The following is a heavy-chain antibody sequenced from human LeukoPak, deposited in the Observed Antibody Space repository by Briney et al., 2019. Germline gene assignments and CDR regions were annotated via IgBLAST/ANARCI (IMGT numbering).Heavy chain of an antibody. CDR3: AKDGRGRTFFGDIEY. D-gene: IGHD3-10*01. CDR1: GFTFSLYG. V-gene: IGHV3-30*18. CDR2: ISNDGDSE. J-gene: IGHJ4*02. Sequence: GGSLRLCCAASGFTFSLYGMHWVRQAPGKGLEWVALISNDGDSEYYIDSVKGRFTISRDDAKDTLYLQMNSLRGEDTAVYYCAKDGRGRTFFGDIEYWGQGTLVAVSS.